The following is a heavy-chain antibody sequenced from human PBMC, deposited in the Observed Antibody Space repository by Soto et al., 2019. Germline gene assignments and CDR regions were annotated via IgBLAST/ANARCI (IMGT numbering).Heavy chain of an antibody. V-gene: IGHV3-73*01. D-gene: IGHD3-3*01. Sequence: EVQLVESGGGLVQPGGSLKLSCAASEFTFSGSAMHWVRQASGKGLEWVGRIRSKANNYATAYGASVKGRFTISRDDSKNTAYLQMNSLKTEDTAVYYCSRQASDFWSGKPPYYMDVWGKGTTVTVSS. CDR2: IRSKANNYAT. J-gene: IGHJ6*03. CDR3: SRQASDFWSGKPPYYMDV. CDR1: EFTFSGSA.